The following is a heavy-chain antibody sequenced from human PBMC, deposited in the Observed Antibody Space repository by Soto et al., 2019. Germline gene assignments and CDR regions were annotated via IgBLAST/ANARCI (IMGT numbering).Heavy chain of an antibody. V-gene: IGHV3-30-3*01. CDR2: ISYDGSNK. D-gene: IGHD6-19*01. J-gene: IGHJ2*01. Sequence: QVQLVESGGGVVQPGRSLRLSCAASGFTFSSYAMHWVRQAPGTGLEWVAVISYDGSNKYYADSVKGRFPISRDNSKNTRYLQMNSLCAEDTAVSYCARDQSGGPPWLVIISCYFDLWGRGTLVTVSS. CDR3: ARDQSGGPPWLVIISCYFDL. CDR1: GFTFSSYA.